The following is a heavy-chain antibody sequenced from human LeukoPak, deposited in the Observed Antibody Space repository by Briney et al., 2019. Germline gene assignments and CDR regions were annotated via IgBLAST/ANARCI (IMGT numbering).Heavy chain of an antibody. CDR2: VHFSGST. J-gene: IGHJ6*02. CDR1: GGAINSSY. V-gene: IGHV4-59*01. Sequence: PSETLSLTCTVSGGAINSSYWSWIRQPPGKGLEWIGYVHFSGSTNYSPSLKSRITLSVDTSNNQFSLKLTSVTAADTAVYYCARQPPQYYGMDVWGQGTTVTVSS. CDR3: ARQPPQYYGMDV. D-gene: IGHD1-14*01.